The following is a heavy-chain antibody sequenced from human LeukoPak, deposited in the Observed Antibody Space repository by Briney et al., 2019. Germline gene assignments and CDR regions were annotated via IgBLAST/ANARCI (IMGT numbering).Heavy chain of an antibody. CDR3: ARGAYGGAYYFDY. Sequence: GGSLRLSCAASGFSFSSYAMSWVRQAPGKGLEWVAIIWFDGSNKYYADSVKGRFTLSRDNSKNTLYLQMNSLRVDDTAVYYCARGAYGGAYYFDYWGQGTLVTVSS. CDR1: GFSFSSYA. CDR2: IWFDGSNK. D-gene: IGHD4-17*01. J-gene: IGHJ4*02. V-gene: IGHV3-33*08.